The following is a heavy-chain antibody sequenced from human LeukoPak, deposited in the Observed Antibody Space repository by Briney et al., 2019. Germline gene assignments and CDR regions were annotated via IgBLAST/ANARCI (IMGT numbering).Heavy chain of an antibody. V-gene: IGHV4-30-4*01. CDR3: ARPYYYDSRIDP. D-gene: IGHD3-22*01. CDR2: MYYSGST. J-gene: IGHJ5*02. CDR1: GGSISSGDYY. Sequence: PSQTLSLTCTVSGGSISSGDYYWSWIRQPPGKGLEWIGYMYYSGSTYYNPSVKSRATISVDTSKNQFSLKLSSVTAADTAVYYCARPYYYDSRIDPWGQGTLVTVSS.